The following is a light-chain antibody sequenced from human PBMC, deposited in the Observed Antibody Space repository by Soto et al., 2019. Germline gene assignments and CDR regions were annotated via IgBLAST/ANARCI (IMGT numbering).Light chain of an antibody. J-gene: IGKJ4*01. CDR3: QQRTNWPLT. CDR2: DAS. V-gene: IGKV3-11*01. Sequence: EIVLTQSPATLSFSPGERATLSCRASQSVDKYLVWYQQKPGQAPRLLIYDASSRATGIPARFSGSGSGTDFTLTITSLEPDDFAVYYCQQRTNWPLTFGGGTKLEIK. CDR1: QSVDKY.